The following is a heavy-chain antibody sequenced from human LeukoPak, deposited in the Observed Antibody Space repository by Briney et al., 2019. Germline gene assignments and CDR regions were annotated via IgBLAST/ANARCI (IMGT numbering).Heavy chain of an antibody. V-gene: IGHV1-69*05. J-gene: IGHJ5*02. D-gene: IGHD2-21*02. CDR2: IIPIFGTA. CDR1: GYTFTGYY. CDR3: ATAAIAGWFDP. Sequence: GASVKVSCKASGYTFTGYYMHWVRQAPGQGLEWMGGIIPIFGTANYAQKFQGRVTITTDESTSTAYMELSSLRSEDTAVYYCATAAIAGWFDPWGQGTLVTVSS.